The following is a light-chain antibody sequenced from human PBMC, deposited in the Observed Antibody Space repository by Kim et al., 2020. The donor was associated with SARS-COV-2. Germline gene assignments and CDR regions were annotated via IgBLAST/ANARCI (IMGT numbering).Light chain of an antibody. CDR2: YDS. J-gene: IGLJ2*01. Sequence: PGKTARITCGGNNIGSKSVHLYQQMPGQATVLVIYYDSDWPSGIPERFSGSNAGNTATLTISRVEAGDEADYYCQVWDSSSDHVVFGGGTPLTVL. CDR1: NIGSKS. CDR3: QVWDSSSDHVV. V-gene: IGLV3-21*04.